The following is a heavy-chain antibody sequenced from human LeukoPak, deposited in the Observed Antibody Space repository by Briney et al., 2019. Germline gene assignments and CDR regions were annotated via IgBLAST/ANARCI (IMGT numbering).Heavy chain of an antibody. CDR2: IIPIFGTK. Sequence: SVKVSCKASGGTFSSYAINWVRQAPGQGLEWMGGIIPIFGTKKYAQKFQGRVTITADESTSTAYMELSSLRSEDTAVYYCARDYYGSGSGHYYYYMDVWGKGTTVTISS. J-gene: IGHJ6*03. CDR1: GGTFSSYA. CDR3: ARDYYGSGSGHYYYYMDV. V-gene: IGHV1-69*13. D-gene: IGHD3-10*01.